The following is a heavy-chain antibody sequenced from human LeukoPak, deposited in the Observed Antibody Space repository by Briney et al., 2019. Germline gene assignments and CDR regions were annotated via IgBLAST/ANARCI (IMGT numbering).Heavy chain of an antibody. J-gene: IGHJ5*02. CDR2: IIPIFGTA. V-gene: IGHV1-69*13. CDR1: GGTFSSYA. D-gene: IGHD6-13*01. CDR3: ARVGIAASWFDP. Sequence: ASVKVSCKASGGTFSSYAISWVRQAPGRGLEWMGGIIPIFGTANYAQKFQGRVTITADESTSTAYMELSSLRSEDTAVYYCARVGIAASWFDPWGQGTLVTVSS.